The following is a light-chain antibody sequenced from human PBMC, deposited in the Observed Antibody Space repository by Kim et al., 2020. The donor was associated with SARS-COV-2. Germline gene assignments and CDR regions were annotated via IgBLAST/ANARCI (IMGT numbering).Light chain of an antibody. Sequence: VSTGQTASITCSGDKLGDKYACWYQQKPGQSPVLVIYQDSKRPSGIPERFSGSNSGNTATLTISGTQAMDEADYYCQAWDSSTAVFGTGTKFTVL. V-gene: IGLV3-1*01. CDR1: KLGDKY. J-gene: IGLJ1*01. CDR2: QDS. CDR3: QAWDSSTAV.